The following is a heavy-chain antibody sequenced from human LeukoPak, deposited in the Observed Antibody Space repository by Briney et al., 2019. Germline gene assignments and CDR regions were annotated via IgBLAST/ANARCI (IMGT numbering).Heavy chain of an antibody. V-gene: IGHV3-30*03. CDR3: ARDRLMIVGATPEY. J-gene: IGHJ4*02. CDR1: GFTLSDYH. CDR2: ISYDGSIK. D-gene: IGHD1-26*01. Sequence: GGSLRLSCAASGFTLSDYHMNWVRQAPGKGLEWVAVISYDGSIKYYADSVKGRFTISRDNSKNTLYLQMNSLRAEDTAVYYCARDRLMIVGATPEYWGQGTLVTVSS.